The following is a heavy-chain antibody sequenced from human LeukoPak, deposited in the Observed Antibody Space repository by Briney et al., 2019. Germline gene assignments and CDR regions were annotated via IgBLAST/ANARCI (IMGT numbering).Heavy chain of an antibody. CDR3: ARGPLMSGGDY. Sequence: GGSLRLSCATSGFTFSSIWMSWVRQAPGKGLEWVANINEDGSQKTYVDSVKGRFTISRDNAKKSLYLEMNSLRAEDTAVYYCARGPLMSGGDYWGQGTLVTVSS. V-gene: IGHV3-7*04. CDR1: GFTFSSIW. D-gene: IGHD2-8*01. CDR2: INEDGSQK. J-gene: IGHJ4*02.